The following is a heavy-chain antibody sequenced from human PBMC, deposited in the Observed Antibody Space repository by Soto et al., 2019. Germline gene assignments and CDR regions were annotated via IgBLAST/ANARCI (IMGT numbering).Heavy chain of an antibody. V-gene: IGHV1-69*13. Sequence: SVKVSCKASGGTCSSHAISWVRQAPGQGLEWMGGIIPIFGTANYAQKFQGRVTITADESTSTAYMELSSLRSEDTAVYYCARGFIAAAGTHYYYGMDVWGQGTTVTVSS. J-gene: IGHJ6*02. CDR1: GGTCSSHA. CDR3: ARGFIAAAGTHYYYGMDV. D-gene: IGHD6-13*01. CDR2: IIPIFGTA.